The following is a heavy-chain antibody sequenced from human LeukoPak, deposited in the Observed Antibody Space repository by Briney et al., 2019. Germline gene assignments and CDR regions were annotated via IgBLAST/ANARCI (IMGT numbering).Heavy chain of an antibody. Sequence: SVKVSCKASGYKFTGYYLHWVRQAPGQGLEWVGWINPNSGDTKYAQKFQGRVTMTRDTSINTAYMELSRLTSNDTATFYCASLISIEDGTNWFDPWGQGTPVTVSS. CDR2: INPNSGDT. D-gene: IGHD2-21*01. CDR1: GYKFTGYY. J-gene: IGHJ5*02. V-gene: IGHV1-2*02. CDR3: ASLISIEDGTNWFDP.